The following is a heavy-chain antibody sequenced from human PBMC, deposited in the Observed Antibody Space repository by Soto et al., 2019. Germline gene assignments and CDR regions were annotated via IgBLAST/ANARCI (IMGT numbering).Heavy chain of an antibody. CDR2: LIPIFGTA. V-gene: IGHV1-69*12. Sequence: QVQLVQSGAEVKKPGSSVKVSCKASGGTFSSYAISWVRQAPGQGLEWMGGLIPIFGTANYAQKFQGRVTITADESTSTAYMELSSLRSEDTAVYYCARDFRFAGAMGWYFDLWGRGTLVTVSS. CDR3: ARDFRFAGAMGWYFDL. J-gene: IGHJ2*01. CDR1: GGTFSSYA. D-gene: IGHD3-3*01.